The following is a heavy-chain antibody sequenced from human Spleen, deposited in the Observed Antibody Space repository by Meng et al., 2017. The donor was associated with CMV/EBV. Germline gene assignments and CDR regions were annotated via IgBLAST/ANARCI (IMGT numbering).Heavy chain of an antibody. CDR1: GYTFTDYY. J-gene: IGHJ2*01. CDR2: LSTYNGNT. V-gene: IGHV1-18*04. Sequence: ASVKVSCKASGYTFTDYYFHWVRQAPGRGLEWMGWLSTYNGNTYYAQQFQDRVTMTTDTSTSTAYMELRSLRSDDTAVYFCARGGSGWFNLWYFDLWGRGTLVTVSS. CDR3: ARGGSGWFNLWYFDL. D-gene: IGHD6-19*01.